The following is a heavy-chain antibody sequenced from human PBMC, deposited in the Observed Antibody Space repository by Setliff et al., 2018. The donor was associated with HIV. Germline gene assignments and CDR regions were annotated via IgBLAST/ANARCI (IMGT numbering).Heavy chain of an antibody. CDR2: IYMRGGT. V-gene: IGHV4-61*09. Sequence: SETLSLTCTVSGGSIISEISWWAWIRQPAGKGPEWLGQIYMRGGTDYNPSLEGRVTISLDTSKNQFSLKLTSVTAADTAVYYCAIDHVTNIAESGYGYTRIDPWGPGIPVTVSS. CDR3: AIDHVTNIAESGYGYTRIDP. J-gene: IGHJ5*02. CDR1: GGSIISEISW. D-gene: IGHD5-18*01.